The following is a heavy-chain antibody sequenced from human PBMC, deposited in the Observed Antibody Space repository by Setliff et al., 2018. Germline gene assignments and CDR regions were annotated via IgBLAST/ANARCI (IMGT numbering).Heavy chain of an antibody. V-gene: IGHV3-23*01. D-gene: IGHD5-12*01. CDR1: GFTFDDYA. CDR2: ISGSGGNT. Sequence: GGSLRLSCAASGFTFDDYAMHWVRQAPGKGMECVSAISGSGGNTYYADSVRGRFTISRDNSKNTLYLQINSLRAEDTAVYYCATRRGPYGYPYWGQGTLVTVSS. CDR3: ATRRGPYGYPY. J-gene: IGHJ4*02.